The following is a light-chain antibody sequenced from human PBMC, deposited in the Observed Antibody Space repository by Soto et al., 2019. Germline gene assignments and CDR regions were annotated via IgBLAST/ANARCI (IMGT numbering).Light chain of an antibody. V-gene: IGLV2-14*01. Sequence: QSVLTQPASVSGSPGQSITISCTGTSSDVGGYNHVSWYQHHPGKAPKLMIYEVSNRPSGVSKRFSGSKSGNTASLTISGLQADDEADYYCNSHTSSNTHVFGTGTKVTVL. J-gene: IGLJ1*01. CDR1: SSDVGGYNH. CDR3: NSHTSSNTHV. CDR2: EVS.